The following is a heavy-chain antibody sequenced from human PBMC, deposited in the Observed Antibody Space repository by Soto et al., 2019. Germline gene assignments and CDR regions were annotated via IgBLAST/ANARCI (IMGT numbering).Heavy chain of an antibody. CDR2: IYYSGRT. CDR1: GGSISSYY. CDR3: ARRPLYYHYVDV. Sequence: SETLSLACTVSGGSISSYYWNWIRQPPGKGLELIGYIYYSGRTNYNPSLKSRVTISVDTSKNQFSLKLNSVTAADTAVYYCARRPLYYHYVDVWGKGTTVTVSS. J-gene: IGHJ6*03. V-gene: IGHV4-59*08.